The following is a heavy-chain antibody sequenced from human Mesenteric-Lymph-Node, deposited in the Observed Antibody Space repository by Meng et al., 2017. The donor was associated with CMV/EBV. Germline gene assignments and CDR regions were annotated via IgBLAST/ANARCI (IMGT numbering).Heavy chain of an antibody. V-gene: IGHV3-72*01. Sequence: GGSLRLSCAASGFTFSDYYMDWVRQAPGKGLEWVGRSRNKANSYTTEYAASVKGRFTISRDDSKNSVYLQMDSLKIEDTAVYRCVRSDSSGYPLYWGQGTLVTVSS. D-gene: IGHD3-22*01. J-gene: IGHJ4*02. CDR1: GFTFSDYY. CDR3: VRSDSSGYPLY. CDR2: SRNKANSYTT.